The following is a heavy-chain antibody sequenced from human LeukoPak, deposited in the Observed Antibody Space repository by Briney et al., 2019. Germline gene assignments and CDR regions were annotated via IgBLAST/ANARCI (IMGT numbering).Heavy chain of an antibody. J-gene: IGHJ4*02. Sequence: QTGGSLRLSCAASGFTFSSYAMSWVRQAPGKGLEWVSAISGSGGSTYYADSVKGRFTISRDNSKNTLYLQMNSLRAEDTAVYYCAKPPRYPQWEPLDWGQGTLVTVSS. V-gene: IGHV3-23*01. D-gene: IGHD1-26*01. CDR3: AKPPRYPQWEPLD. CDR2: ISGSGGST. CDR1: GFTFSSYA.